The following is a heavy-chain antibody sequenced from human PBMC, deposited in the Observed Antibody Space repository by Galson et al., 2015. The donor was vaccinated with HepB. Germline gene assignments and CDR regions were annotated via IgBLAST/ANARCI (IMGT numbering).Heavy chain of an antibody. Sequence: SLRLSCAASGFTFSDYSMNWVRLAPGKGLEWVSSISGASNYIYYADSVKGRFTISRDSAKTSVYLQMNSLRAEDTAVYYCARAYVIGSFGYPFDPWGQGTLVTVSS. CDR2: ISGASNYI. CDR1: GFTFSDYS. D-gene: IGHD3-3*02. J-gene: IGHJ5*02. CDR3: ARAYVIGSFGYPFDP. V-gene: IGHV3-21*01.